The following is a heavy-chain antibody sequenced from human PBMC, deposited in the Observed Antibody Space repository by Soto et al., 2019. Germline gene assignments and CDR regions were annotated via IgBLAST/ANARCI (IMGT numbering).Heavy chain of an antibody. V-gene: IGHV4-59*08. CDR1: GGSISSDY. Sequence: SETLSLTCTVSGGSISSDYWSWIRQPPGKGLEWIGFIYYSGSTSYNPSLKSRVTISVGTSKNQFSLKLNSVTAADTAVYYCATSYNYGILDYWGQGTLVTVSS. CDR3: ATSYNYGILDY. J-gene: IGHJ4*02. CDR2: IYYSGST. D-gene: IGHD5-18*01.